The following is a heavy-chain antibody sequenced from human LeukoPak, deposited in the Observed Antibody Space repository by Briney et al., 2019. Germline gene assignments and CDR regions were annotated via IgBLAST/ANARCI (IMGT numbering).Heavy chain of an antibody. CDR3: ARDSSGYYLG. CDR2: IYHSGST. Sequence: PSETLSLTCTVSGYSISSGYYWGWIRQPPGKALEWIGRIYHSGSTYYNPSLKSRVTISVDTSKNQFSLKQSSVTAADTAVYYCARDSSGYYLGWGQGTLVTVSS. D-gene: IGHD3-22*01. J-gene: IGHJ4*02. CDR1: GYSISSGYY. V-gene: IGHV4-38-2*02.